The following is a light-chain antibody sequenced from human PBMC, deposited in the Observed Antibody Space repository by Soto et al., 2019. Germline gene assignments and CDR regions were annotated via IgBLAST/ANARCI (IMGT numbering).Light chain of an antibody. CDR1: SSDVGGYNY. CDR3: SSYTRSNTPVL. Sequence: QSALTQPASVSGSPGQSITIPCTGTSSDVGGYNYVSWYQHHPGKAPKLIIYEVSNRPSGVSNRFSGSKSGNTASLTISGLQAEDEADYYCSSYTRSNTPVLFGTGTKLTVL. J-gene: IGLJ1*01. CDR2: EVS. V-gene: IGLV2-14*01.